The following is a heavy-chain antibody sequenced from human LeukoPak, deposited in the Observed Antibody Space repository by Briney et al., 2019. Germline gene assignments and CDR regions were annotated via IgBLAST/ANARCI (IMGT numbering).Heavy chain of an antibody. CDR2: ISYDGSNK. J-gene: IGHJ4*02. D-gene: IGHD6-19*01. Sequence: GGSLRLSCAASGFTFSSYGMHWVRQAPGKGLEWVAVISYDGSNKYYADSVKGRFTISRDNSKNTLYLQMNSLRAEDTAVYYCARGAGERGKQWLVPFDSWGQGTLVTVSS. CDR1: GFTFSSYG. V-gene: IGHV3-30*03. CDR3: ARGAGERGKQWLVPFDS.